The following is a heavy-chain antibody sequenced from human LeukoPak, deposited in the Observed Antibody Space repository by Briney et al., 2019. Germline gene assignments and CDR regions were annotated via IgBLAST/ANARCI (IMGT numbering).Heavy chain of an antibody. CDR3: ARDRDPTYYDILTGYYKARAFDI. J-gene: IGHJ3*02. CDR2: IYYSGST. V-gene: IGHV4-31*03. Sequence: SQTLSLTCTVSGGSISSGGYYWSWIRQHPGKGLEWIGYIYYSGSTYYNPSLKSRVTISVDTSKNQLSLKLSSVTAADTAVYYCARDRDPTYYDILTGYYKARAFDIWGQGTMVTVSS. D-gene: IGHD3-9*01. CDR1: GGSISSGGYY.